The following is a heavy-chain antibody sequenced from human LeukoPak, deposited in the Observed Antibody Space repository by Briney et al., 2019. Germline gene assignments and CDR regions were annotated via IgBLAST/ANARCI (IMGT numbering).Heavy chain of an antibody. Sequence: GGSLRLSCAASGFTFNNYAMSWVRQAPGKGLEWVSSISGSGGSTYYADSVKGRFTISRDNAKNSLYLQMNSLRAEDTAVYYCAELGITMIGGVWGKGTTVTISS. V-gene: IGHV3-23*01. D-gene: IGHD3-10*02. CDR1: GFTFNNYA. CDR3: AELGITMIGGV. J-gene: IGHJ6*04. CDR2: ISGSGGST.